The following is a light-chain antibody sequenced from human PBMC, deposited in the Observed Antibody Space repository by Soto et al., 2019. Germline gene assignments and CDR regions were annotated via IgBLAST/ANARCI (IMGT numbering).Light chain of an antibody. CDR1: QKIRNL. V-gene: IGKV1-5*01. J-gene: IGKJ5*01. Sequence: DIQLTQSPSTLSAAVGDSVTITCRASQKIRNLLAWYQQKPGRAPKPLIFDASTLRTGVPSRFSGSGSETEFTLTISRLQPDDFATYFCHSRAFGQGTRLEVK. CDR2: DAS. CDR3: HSRA.